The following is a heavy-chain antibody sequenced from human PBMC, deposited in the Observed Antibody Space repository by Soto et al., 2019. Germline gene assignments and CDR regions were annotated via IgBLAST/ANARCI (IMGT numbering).Heavy chain of an antibody. Sequence: EVQLLESGGGLVQPGGSLRLSCAASGFTFSSYAMSWVRQAPGKGLEWVSAISGSGGSTYYADSVKGRFTISRDKSKNTLDLQMNSLSAEVTAVYYCAKDLVLYGSGSNFDYWGQGTLVTVSS. V-gene: IGHV3-23*01. D-gene: IGHD3-10*01. CDR1: GFTFSSYA. CDR2: ISGSGGST. J-gene: IGHJ4*02. CDR3: AKDLVLYGSGSNFDY.